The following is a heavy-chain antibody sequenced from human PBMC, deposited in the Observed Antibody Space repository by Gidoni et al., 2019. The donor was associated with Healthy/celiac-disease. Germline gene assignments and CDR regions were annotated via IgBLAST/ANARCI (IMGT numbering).Heavy chain of an antibody. J-gene: IGHJ4*02. Sequence: QVQLVESGGGVVQPGRSLRPSCAASVFTFSSYGMHWVRQAPGEGLEWVAGISYDGSNKYYADSVKGRFTISRDNSKNTLYLQMNSLRAEDTAVYYCAKGAVAGDLFDYWGQGTLVTVSS. CDR2: ISYDGSNK. CDR3: AKGAVAGDLFDY. V-gene: IGHV3-30*18. D-gene: IGHD6-19*01. CDR1: VFTFSSYG.